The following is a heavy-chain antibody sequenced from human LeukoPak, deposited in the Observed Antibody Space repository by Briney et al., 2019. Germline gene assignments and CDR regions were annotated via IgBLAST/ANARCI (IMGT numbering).Heavy chain of an antibody. CDR1: GGSISSGDYY. D-gene: IGHD2-2*01. CDR2: IYYSGST. Sequence: SETLSLTCTVSGGSISSGDYYWSWIPQPPGKGLEWNGYIYYSGSTYYNPSLKSRVTISVDTSKNQFSLKLSSVTAADTAVYYCAREIVVVPDSSGWFDPWGQGALVTVAS. V-gene: IGHV4-30-4*08. J-gene: IGHJ5*02. CDR3: AREIVVVPDSSGWFDP.